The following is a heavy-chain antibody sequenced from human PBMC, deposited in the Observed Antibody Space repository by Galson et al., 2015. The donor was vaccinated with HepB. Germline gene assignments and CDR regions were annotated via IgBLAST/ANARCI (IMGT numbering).Heavy chain of an antibody. CDR3: AKDRDFSSGWVRGNFDI. D-gene: IGHD6-19*01. J-gene: IGHJ3*02. Sequence: SLRLSCAASGITFTFYAMPWVRQAPGKGLEWVSSITGEGSVTYYADSVKGRFTISRDNSKNTLYLQMNSLRAEDTAVYYCAKDRDFSSGWVRGNFDIWGQGTMVTVSS. CDR2: ITGEGSVT. V-gene: IGHV3-23*01. CDR1: GITFTFYA.